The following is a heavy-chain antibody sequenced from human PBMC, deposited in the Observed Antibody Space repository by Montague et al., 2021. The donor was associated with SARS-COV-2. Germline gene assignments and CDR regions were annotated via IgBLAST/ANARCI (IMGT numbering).Heavy chain of an antibody. CDR1: GGSISGYH. D-gene: IGHD5-24*01. CDR3: ASTRADGHQDY. CDR2: IYYTGNT. V-gene: IGHV4-59*01. Sequence: SETLSLTCTVSGGSISGYHWSWLRQPPGKGLEWIAYIYYTGNTRYNPSLQSRVTIATDMSKNQFPLKVTSVSAADTAVYYCASTRADGHQDYWGQGTLVTVSS. J-gene: IGHJ4*02.